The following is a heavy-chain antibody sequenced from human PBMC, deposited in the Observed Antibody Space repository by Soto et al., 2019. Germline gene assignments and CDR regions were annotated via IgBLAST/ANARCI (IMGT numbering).Heavy chain of an antibody. CDR1: DFTFRNYW. J-gene: IGHJ4*02. V-gene: IGHV3-7*03. D-gene: IGHD3-16*01. Sequence: GGSLRLSCATSDFTFRNYWMNWVRQAPGKGLEWVANIKPDGSATNYVDSVKGRFTISRDNVRNSVSLQMNSLRVEDTAVYFCFGGNGGPQWGQGTLVTAPQ. CDR3: FGGNGGPQ. CDR2: IKPDGSAT.